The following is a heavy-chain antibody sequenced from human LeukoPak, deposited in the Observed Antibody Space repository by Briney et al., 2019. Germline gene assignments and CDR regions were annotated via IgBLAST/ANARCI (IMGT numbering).Heavy chain of an antibody. CDR1: GYTFTGYY. CDR3: ARDSSIAASFDY. V-gene: IGHV1-2*02. J-gene: IGHJ4*02. D-gene: IGHD6-6*01. CDR2: INPNSGGT. Sequence: ASVKVSCKASGYTFTGYYMHWVRQAPGQGLAWMGWINPNSGGTNYAQKFQGRVTMTRDTSISTAYMELSRLRSDDTAVYYCARDSSIAASFDYWGQGTLVTVSS.